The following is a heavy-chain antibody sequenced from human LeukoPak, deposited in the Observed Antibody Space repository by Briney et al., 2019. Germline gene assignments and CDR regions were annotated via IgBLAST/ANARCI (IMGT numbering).Heavy chain of an antibody. CDR1: GGSISSHY. CDR2: IYYSGST. D-gene: IGHD2-21*01. CDR3: ARRHTAAADGFDY. Sequence: PSETLSLTCTVSGGSISSHYWSWIRQPPGKGLEWIGYIYYSGSTNYNPSLKSRVTISVDTSKNQFSLKLSSVTAADTAVYYCARRHTAAADGFDYWGQGTLVTVSS. J-gene: IGHJ4*02. V-gene: IGHV4-59*08.